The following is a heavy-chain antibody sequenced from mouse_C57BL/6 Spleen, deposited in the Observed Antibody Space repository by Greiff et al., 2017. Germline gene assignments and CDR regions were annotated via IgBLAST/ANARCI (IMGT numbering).Heavy chain of an antibody. Sequence: QVQLQPPGAELVKPGASVKLSCKASGYTFTSYWMQWVKQRPGQGLEWIGEIDPSDSYTNYNQKFKGKATLTVDTSSSTAYMQLSSLTSEDSAVYYCARRITRGYFDVWGTGTTVTVSS. CDR2: IDPSDSYT. D-gene: IGHD1-1*01. CDR3: ARRITRGYFDV. CDR1: GYTFTSYW. V-gene: IGHV1-50*01. J-gene: IGHJ1*03.